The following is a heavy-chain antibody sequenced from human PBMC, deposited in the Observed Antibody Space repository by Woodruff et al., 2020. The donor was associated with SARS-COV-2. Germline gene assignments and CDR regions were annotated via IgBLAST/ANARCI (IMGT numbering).Heavy chain of an antibody. D-gene: IGHD6-19*01. CDR3: ARRIAVASTPFDY. V-gene: IGHV5-51*01. J-gene: IGHJ4*02. Sequence: QVTISADKSISTAYLQWSSLKASDTAMYYCARRIAVASTPFDYWGQGTLVTVSS.